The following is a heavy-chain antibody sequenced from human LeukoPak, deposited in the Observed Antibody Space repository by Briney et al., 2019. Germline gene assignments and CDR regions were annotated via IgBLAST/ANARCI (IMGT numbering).Heavy chain of an antibody. CDR3: AKGRKLDYYDSSGLDD. CDR1: GFTFSSYA. J-gene: IGHJ4*02. CDR2: ISGSGGST. V-gene: IGHV3-23*01. Sequence: GGSLRLSCAASGFTFSSYAMSWVRQAPGKGLEWVSAISGSGGSTYYADSVKGRFTISRDNSKNTLYLQMNSLRAEDTAVYYCAKGRKLDYYDSSGLDDWGQGTLVTVSS. D-gene: IGHD3-22*01.